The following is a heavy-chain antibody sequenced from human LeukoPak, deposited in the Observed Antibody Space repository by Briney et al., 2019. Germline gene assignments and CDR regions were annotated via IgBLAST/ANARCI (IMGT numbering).Heavy chain of an antibody. D-gene: IGHD3/OR15-3a*01. Sequence: GASVKVSCKTSGYTFIDHYVLWVRQAPGQGLEWLGWINSNSGGTKYAQEFQGRVTMTRDTSTTTAYMELSGLRSDDTAVYYCARGHESSPSYDFWGQGTLVTVSS. V-gene: IGHV1-2*02. CDR1: GYTFIDHY. J-gene: IGHJ1*01. CDR2: INSNSGGT. CDR3: ARGHESSPSYDF.